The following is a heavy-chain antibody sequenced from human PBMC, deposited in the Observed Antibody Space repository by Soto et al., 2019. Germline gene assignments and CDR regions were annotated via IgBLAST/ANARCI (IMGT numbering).Heavy chain of an antibody. CDR1: GYTFISYG. Sequence: HVQLVQSGAEVKKPGASLKVSCKASGYTFISYGVSWVRQAPGQGLEWLGWISPYNGHTNYAQKFQGRITMTTDTSTSTVYMDLRSLRTYDTAAYCCARDHTNWLTDAFAIWGQGTMVVVSS. V-gene: IGHV1-18*01. CDR3: ARDHTNWLTDAFAI. J-gene: IGHJ3*02. D-gene: IGHD1-1*01. CDR2: ISPYNGHT.